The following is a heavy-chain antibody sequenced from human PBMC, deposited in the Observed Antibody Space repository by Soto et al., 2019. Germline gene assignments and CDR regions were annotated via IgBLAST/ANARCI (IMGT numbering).Heavy chain of an antibody. D-gene: IGHD3-9*01. V-gene: IGHV5-51*01. CDR1: GYSFTSYW. CDR3: ARLRSYGILTGYSPDAFDI. Sequence: RGESLKISCKGSGYSFTSYWIGWVRQMPGKGLEWMGIIYPGDSDTRYSPSFQGQVTISADKSISTAYLQWSSLKASDTAMYYCARLRSYGILTGYSPDAFDIWGQGTMVTVSS. J-gene: IGHJ3*02. CDR2: IYPGDSDT.